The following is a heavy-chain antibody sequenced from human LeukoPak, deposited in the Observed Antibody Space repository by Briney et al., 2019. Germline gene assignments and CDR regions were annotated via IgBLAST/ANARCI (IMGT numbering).Heavy chain of an antibody. D-gene: IGHD5-24*01. V-gene: IGHV1-46*01. Sequence: ASVKVSCKATGYTFTNYYMHWVRQAPGQGLEWMGIINPSGGSTSYAQKFQGRVIMTRDMSTSTVYMELSSLRSEDTAVYSCARDGYNGRFDFWGQGTLVTVSS. CDR3: ARDGYNGRFDF. J-gene: IGHJ4*02. CDR1: GYTFTNYY. CDR2: INPSGGST.